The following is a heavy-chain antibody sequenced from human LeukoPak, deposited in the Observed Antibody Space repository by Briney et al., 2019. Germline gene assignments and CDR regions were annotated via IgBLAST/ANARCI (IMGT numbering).Heavy chain of an antibody. D-gene: IGHD3-10*01. Sequence: GESLKISCKGSGYSFTSYWIGWVRQATGQGLEWMGWMNPNSGNTGYAQKFQGRVTMTRNTSISTAYMELSSLRSEDTAVYYCASYSLRFGELLQWGQGTLVTVSS. V-gene: IGHV1-8*02. CDR1: GYSFTSYW. CDR2: MNPNSGNT. CDR3: ASYSLRFGELLQ. J-gene: IGHJ4*02.